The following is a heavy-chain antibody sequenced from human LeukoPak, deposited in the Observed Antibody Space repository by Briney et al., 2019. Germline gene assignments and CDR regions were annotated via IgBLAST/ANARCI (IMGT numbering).Heavy chain of an antibody. V-gene: IGHV4-59*12. Sequence: SETLSLTCTVSGGSISTYYWSWIRQPPGKGLGWIGYIFYSGSTNYNPSLKSRVTISVDTSKNQFSLKLSSVTAADTAVYYCARSRWLSDPYFDYWGQGTLVTVSS. CDR2: IFYSGST. J-gene: IGHJ4*02. D-gene: IGHD3-22*01. CDR3: ARSRWLSDPYFDY. CDR1: GGSISTYY.